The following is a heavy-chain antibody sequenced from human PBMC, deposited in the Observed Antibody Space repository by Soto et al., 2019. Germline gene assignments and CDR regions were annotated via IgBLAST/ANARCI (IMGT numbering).Heavy chain of an antibody. CDR2: ISYDGSNK. Sequence: GGSLRLSCAASGFTFSSCAMHWVRQAPGKGLEWVAVISYDGSNKYYADSVKGRFTISRDNSKNTLYLQMNSLRAEDTAVYYCARDGTSPPGYYLDYWGQGTLVTASS. J-gene: IGHJ4*02. D-gene: IGHD1-26*01. V-gene: IGHV3-30-3*01. CDR3: ARDGTSPPGYYLDY. CDR1: GFTFSSCA.